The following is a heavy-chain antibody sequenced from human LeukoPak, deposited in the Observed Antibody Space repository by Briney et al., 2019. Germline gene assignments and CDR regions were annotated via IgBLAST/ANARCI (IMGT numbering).Heavy chain of an antibody. CDR1: GYSISSGYY. CDR3: ARVRWEQRPIQYYFDY. V-gene: IGHV4-38-2*02. J-gene: IGHJ4*02. CDR2: IYHSGST. Sequence: SETLSLTCTVSGYSISSGYYWGWIRPPPGKGLEWIGSIYHSGSTYYNPSLKSRVTISVDTSKNQFSLKLSSVTAADTAVYYCARVRWEQRPIQYYFDYWGQGTLVTVSS. D-gene: IGHD1-26*01.